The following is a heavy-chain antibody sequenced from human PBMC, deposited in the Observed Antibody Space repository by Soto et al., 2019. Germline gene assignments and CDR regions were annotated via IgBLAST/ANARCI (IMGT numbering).Heavy chain of an antibody. J-gene: IGHJ4*02. CDR1: GGSISSGGYY. V-gene: IGHV4-31*03. Sequence: QVQLQESGPGLVKPSQTLSLTCTVSGGSISSGGYYWSWIRQHPGKGLEWIGYIYYSGSTYYNPSLKSRVTISVDTSKNQFSLKLSSVTAADTAVYYCARVDYYGSGSPSTSPLLLDYWGQGTLVTVSS. CDR3: ARVDYYGSGSPSTSPLLLDY. CDR2: IYYSGST. D-gene: IGHD3-10*01.